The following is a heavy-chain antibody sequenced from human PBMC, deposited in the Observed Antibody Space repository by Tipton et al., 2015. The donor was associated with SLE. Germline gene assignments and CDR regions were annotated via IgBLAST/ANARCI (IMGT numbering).Heavy chain of an antibody. Sequence: LRLSCAVYGESSSGYFWSWIRQSAGKGLEWIGDIHDGGSSYYNPSLKSRVTISVDTSKNQISLKLTSATAADTALYFCVRELDTFDIWGQGTMVTVSS. CDR3: VRELDTFDI. CDR1: GESSSGYF. V-gene: IGHV4-34*01. D-gene: IGHD4-23*01. J-gene: IGHJ3*02. CDR2: IHDGGSS.